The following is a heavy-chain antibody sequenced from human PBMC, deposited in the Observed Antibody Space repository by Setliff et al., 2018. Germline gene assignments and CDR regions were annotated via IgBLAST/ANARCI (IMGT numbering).Heavy chain of an antibody. V-gene: IGHV4-59*12. CDR1: GGSISSYY. Sequence: LSLTCTVSGGSISSYYWSWIRQPPGKELEWMAYVYYTGDTYYNPSLKSRISISIDTSKNQFSLNLISVTAADTAVYYCARGHCSSGECPNYFDPWGQGTQVTVSS. D-gene: IGHD2-15*01. J-gene: IGHJ5*02. CDR2: VYYTGDT. CDR3: ARGHCSSGECPNYFDP.